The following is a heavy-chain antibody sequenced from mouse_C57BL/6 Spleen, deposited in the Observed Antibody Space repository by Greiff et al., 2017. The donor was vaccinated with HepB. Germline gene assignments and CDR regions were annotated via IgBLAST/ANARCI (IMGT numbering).Heavy chain of an antibody. CDR2: IDPENGDT. D-gene: IGHD3-2*02. V-gene: IGHV14-4*01. J-gene: IGHJ2*01. CDR3: TTRYYSSGYLY. Sequence: EVQLQQSGAELVRPGASVKLSCTASGFNIKDDYMHWVKQRPEQGLEWIGWIDPENGDTEYASKFQGKATITADTSSNTAYLQLSSLTSEDTAVYYCTTRYYSSGYLYWGQGTTLTVSS. CDR1: GFNIKDDY.